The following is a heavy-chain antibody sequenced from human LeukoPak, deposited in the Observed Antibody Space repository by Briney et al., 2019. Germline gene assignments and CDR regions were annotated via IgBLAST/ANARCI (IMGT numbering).Heavy chain of an antibody. CDR3: ARVYYSNSYDYWYFDL. D-gene: IGHD6-13*01. J-gene: IGHJ2*01. V-gene: IGHV4-39*07. CDR2: VHYSGSI. CDR1: GASISSSSYY. Sequence: SETLSLTCTVSGASISSSSYYWAWIRQPPGKGLEWIGSVHYSGSIYYNPSLKSRATLSVDTSKNQFSLKLSSVTAADTAVYYCARVYYSNSYDYWYFDLWGRGTLVTVSS.